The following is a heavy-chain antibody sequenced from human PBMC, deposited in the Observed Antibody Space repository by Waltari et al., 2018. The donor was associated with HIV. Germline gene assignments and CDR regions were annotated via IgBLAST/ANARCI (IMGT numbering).Heavy chain of an antibody. CDR1: GFTFSSYG. CDR2: IWYDGSNK. CDR3: ARRGVLTYYYTMDV. Sequence: QVQLVESGGGVVQPGRSLRLSCAASGFTFSSYGMHWVRQAPGKGRELVAVIWYDGSNKYYADSVKGRFSISRDNSKNTLYLQMNSLRAEDTAVYFCARRGVLTYYYTMDVWGQGTTVTVS. D-gene: IGHD3-10*01. V-gene: IGHV3-33*01. J-gene: IGHJ6*02.